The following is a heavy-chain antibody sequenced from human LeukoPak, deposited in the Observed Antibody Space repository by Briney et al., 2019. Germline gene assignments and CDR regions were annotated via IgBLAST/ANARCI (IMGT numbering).Heavy chain of an antibody. CDR3: ATWVSGTGDY. D-gene: IGHD1-14*01. J-gene: IGHJ4*02. CDR2: FNPEDGET. V-gene: IGHV1-24*01. CDR1: GYTLTELS. Sequence: ASVKVSCKVSGYTLTELSMHWVRQAPGKGIEWMGGFNPEDGETIYAQKFQGRVTITEDTSTDTAYMELSSLRSEDTAVYYCATWVSGTGDYWGQGTLVTVSS.